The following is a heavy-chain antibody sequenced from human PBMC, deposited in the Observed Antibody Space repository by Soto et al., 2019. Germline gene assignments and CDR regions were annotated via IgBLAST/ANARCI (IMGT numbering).Heavy chain of an antibody. CDR1: GYTFYNYW. J-gene: IGHJ3*01. CDR3: VTNYEGAFDL. CDR2: IFPGDSDT. V-gene: IGHV5-51*01. Sequence: GESLKISCEGSGYTFYNYWIGWVRQMPGKGLEFMGMIFPGDSDTRYSPSFQGQVTISADTSTAYLQWSSLRASDTAMYYCVTNYEGAFDLWGPGTMVTVSS. D-gene: IGHD3-3*01.